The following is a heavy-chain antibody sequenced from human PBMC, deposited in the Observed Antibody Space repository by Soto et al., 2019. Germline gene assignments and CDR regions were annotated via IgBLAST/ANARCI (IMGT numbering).Heavy chain of an antibody. Sequence: GASVKVSSNAPRYTFTSYGISWVRQATGQGMEWMGWISAYNGNTNYAQKIQGRVTMTTDTSTSTAYMELRSLRSDDTAVYYCAREGYDFWSGYLDFDYWGQGTLVTVSS. V-gene: IGHV1-18*01. CDR3: AREGYDFWSGYLDFDY. J-gene: IGHJ4*02. CDR1: RYTFTSYG. D-gene: IGHD3-3*01. CDR2: ISAYNGNT.